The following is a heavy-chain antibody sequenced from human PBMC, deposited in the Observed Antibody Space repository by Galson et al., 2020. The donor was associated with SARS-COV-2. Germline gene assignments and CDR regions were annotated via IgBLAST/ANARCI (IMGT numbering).Heavy chain of an antibody. CDR2: IRSDGSTT. CDR1: GFSFSTYW. J-gene: IGHJ4*02. CDR3: ARDPDRCSGGSCYSHFDS. Sequence: QAGGSLRLSCAVSGFSFSTYWMHWVRQAPGKGLVWVSRIRSDGSTTRYADSVKGRFTISRDNAKNTLYLQMNSLRAEDTAVYYCARDPDRCSGGSCYSHFDSWGQGTLVTVSS. V-gene: IGHV3-74*01. D-gene: IGHD2-15*01.